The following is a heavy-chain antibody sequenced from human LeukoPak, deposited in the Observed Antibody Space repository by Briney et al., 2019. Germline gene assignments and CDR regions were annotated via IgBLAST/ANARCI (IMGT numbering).Heavy chain of an antibody. Sequence: ASVKVSCKASGYTFTSYDINWVRQATGQGLEWMGWMNPNSGNTGYAQKLQGRVTMTRNTSISTAYMGLSSLRSEDTAVYYCAREGDSPLGYWGQGTLVTVSS. J-gene: IGHJ4*02. V-gene: IGHV1-8*01. CDR2: MNPNSGNT. CDR1: GYTFTSYD. D-gene: IGHD2-21*02. CDR3: AREGDSPLGY.